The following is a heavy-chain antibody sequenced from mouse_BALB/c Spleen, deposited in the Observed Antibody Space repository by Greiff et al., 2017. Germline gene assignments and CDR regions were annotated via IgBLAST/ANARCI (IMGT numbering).Heavy chain of an antibody. J-gene: IGHJ2*01. D-gene: IGHD2-1*01. CDR1: GFSFTGYG. V-gene: IGHV2-6-7*02. Sequence: VKLQESGPGLVAPSQSLSITCTVSGFSFTGYGVNWVRQPPGKGLEWLGMIWGDGSTDYYSALKSRLSISKDNAKSQVFLKMNSLQTDDTARYYCTRDGGNKYYFDYWGQGTTLTVSS. CDR2: IWGDGST. CDR3: TRDGGNKYYFDY.